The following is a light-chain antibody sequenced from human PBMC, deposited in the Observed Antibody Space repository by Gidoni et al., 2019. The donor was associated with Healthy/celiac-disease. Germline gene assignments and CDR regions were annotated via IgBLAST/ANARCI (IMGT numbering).Light chain of an antibody. CDR3: QQSYSTPRTT. CDR1: QSISSY. J-gene: IGKJ4*01. V-gene: IGKV1-39*01. Sequence: DIQMTQSPSSLSASIGHRVTITCRASQSISSYLHWYQQKPGKAPKLLIYAASSLQSGVPSRFSGSGSGTDFTLTISSLQPEDFATYYCQQSYSTPRTTFGGGTKVEIK. CDR2: AAS.